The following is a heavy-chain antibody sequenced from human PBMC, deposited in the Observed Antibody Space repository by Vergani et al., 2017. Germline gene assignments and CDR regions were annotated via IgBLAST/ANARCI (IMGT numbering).Heavy chain of an antibody. D-gene: IGHD1-26*01. Sequence: EVHLLESGGGLVQPGGSIRLSCFGSGFTFSTFNMHWVRQIPGKGLEYISGISSDGKSTNYAKSVKGRFIVTRDNSKNSLHLQMGNLRVEDTGIYYCSKDEQYTAPWERCYFHVLDVWGQGTTVSVSS. J-gene: IGHJ6*02. V-gene: IGHV3-64*01. CDR2: ISSDGKST. CDR3: SKDEQYTAPWERCYFHVLDV. CDR1: GFTFSTFN.